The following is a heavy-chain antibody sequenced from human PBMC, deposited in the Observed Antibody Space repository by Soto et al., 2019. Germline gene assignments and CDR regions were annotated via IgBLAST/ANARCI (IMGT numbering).Heavy chain of an antibody. CDR2: IFHSGST. CDR1: GGSISSSNW. J-gene: IGHJ6*02. CDR3: ARSPPSISGKYHYYGMDV. V-gene: IGHV4-4*02. Sequence: SETLSLTCAVSGGSISSSNWWSWVRQPPGKGLEWIGKIFHSGSTNYSPSLRSRITISVDKSKNQFSLKLNSVTAADTAVYYCARSPPSISGKYHYYGMDVWGQGTTVTVSS. D-gene: IGHD1-20*01.